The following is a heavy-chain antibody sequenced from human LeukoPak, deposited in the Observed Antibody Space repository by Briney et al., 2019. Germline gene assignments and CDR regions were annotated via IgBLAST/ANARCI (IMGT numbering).Heavy chain of an antibody. CDR1: GFTFSTYW. Sequence: GGSLRLSCAASGFTFSTYWMSWVRQAPGKGPEWVANIKHDGSEEHYVDSVKGRFTISRDNAKNFLYLQSNSLRAEDTAVYFCARDNAGSVWLYWGQGTLVTVVS. D-gene: IGHD6-19*01. J-gene: IGHJ4*02. V-gene: IGHV3-7*05. CDR3: ARDNAGSVWLY. CDR2: IKHDGSEE.